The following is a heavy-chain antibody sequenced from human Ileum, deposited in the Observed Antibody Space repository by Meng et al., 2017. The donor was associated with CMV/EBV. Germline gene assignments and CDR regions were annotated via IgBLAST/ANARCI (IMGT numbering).Heavy chain of an antibody. D-gene: IGHD1-14*01. CDR1: GFSFSDYA. CDR3: AKDISVRSEFDH. CDR2: ISRSGDYK. V-gene: IGHV3-23*01. J-gene: IGHJ4*02. Sequence: EDQLLESGGDSIQPGGSLRLSCRGAGFSFSDYAMNWVRQAPGKGLEFVSRISRSGDYKEYSDSVKGRFTISRDNSKNTMYLQMNSLRVEDTAVYYCAKDISVRSEFDHWGQGTLVTVSS.